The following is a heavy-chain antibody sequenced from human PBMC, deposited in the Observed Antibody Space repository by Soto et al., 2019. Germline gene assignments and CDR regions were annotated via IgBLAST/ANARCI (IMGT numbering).Heavy chain of an antibody. Sequence: EVQLLESGGGLAQPGGSLRLSCAASAFTFSSYAMSWVRQAPGKGLEWVSAVSGSGDSTYYADSVKGRFTISRDNCKNPLYLRMNSLRDEDKAVYYCARGRASDCPGCTQDYWGQGSLVTVSS. CDR2: VSGSGDST. CDR3: ARGRASDCPGCTQDY. J-gene: IGHJ4*02. D-gene: IGHD2-21*02. V-gene: IGHV3-23*01. CDR1: AFTFSSYA.